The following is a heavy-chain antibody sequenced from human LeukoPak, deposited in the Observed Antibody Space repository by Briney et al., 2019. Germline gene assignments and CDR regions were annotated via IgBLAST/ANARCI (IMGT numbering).Heavy chain of an antibody. V-gene: IGHV3-15*01. CDR3: TTDGILATIGTRGYFQH. D-gene: IGHD6-13*01. CDR2: VKSKTDGGTT. CDR1: GFTFSNAW. J-gene: IGHJ1*01. Sequence: GGSLRLSCAASGFTFSNAWMSWVRQAPGKGLEWVGRVKSKTDGGTTDYAAPVKGRFTVSRDDSKNTVYLQMNSLKTEDTAVYYCTTDGILATIGTRGYFQHWGQGTLVTVSS.